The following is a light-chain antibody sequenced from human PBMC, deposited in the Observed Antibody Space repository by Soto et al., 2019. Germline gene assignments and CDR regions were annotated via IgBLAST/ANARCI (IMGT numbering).Light chain of an antibody. CDR3: QQRSNWPPIT. CDR2: GAS. J-gene: IGKJ5*01. CDR1: QSVPRSY. Sequence: EIVLTQSPGTLSLSPGERATLSCRASQSVPRSYLAWYQQKPGQAPRLLIYGASTRATGIPARFSGSGSGTDFTLTISSLEPEDFAVYYCQQRSNWPPITFGQGTRLEIK. V-gene: IGKV3-11*01.